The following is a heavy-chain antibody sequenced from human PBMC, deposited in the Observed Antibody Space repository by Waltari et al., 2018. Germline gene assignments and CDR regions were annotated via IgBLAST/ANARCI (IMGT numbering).Heavy chain of an antibody. Sequence: EVQLVESGGGLVQPGGSLRLSCAASGFTFSSYSMHWVRQAPGKGLEWVSYISSSSSTIYYADSVKGRFTISRDNAKNSLYLQMNSLRAEDTAVYYCAAYSSSPGDYWGQGTLVTVSS. CDR2: ISSSSSTI. CDR3: AAYSSSPGDY. V-gene: IGHV3-48*01. J-gene: IGHJ4*02. CDR1: GFTFSSYS. D-gene: IGHD6-6*01.